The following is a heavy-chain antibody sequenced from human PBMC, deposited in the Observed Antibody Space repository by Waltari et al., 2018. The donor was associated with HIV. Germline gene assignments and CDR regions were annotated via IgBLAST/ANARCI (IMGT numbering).Heavy chain of an antibody. CDR1: GLTFGDFA. J-gene: IGHJ4*02. Sequence: EVQLLVAGGGLEQPGRSLRLSCTGSGLTFGDFAMNWLRQAPGKGLEWVGFIRSVPYGGTTAYASSVKDRFSISRDDSKSIVYLQMNSLKIDDTGVYYCLRGGLGDQRGVVGYWGQGTLVTVSS. V-gene: IGHV3-49*03. D-gene: IGHD3-16*01. CDR2: IRSVPYGGTT. CDR3: LRGGLGDQRGVVGY.